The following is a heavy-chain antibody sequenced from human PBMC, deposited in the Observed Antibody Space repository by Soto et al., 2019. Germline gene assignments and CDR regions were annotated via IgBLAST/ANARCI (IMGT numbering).Heavy chain of an antibody. CDR3: ASDGHPLSSSGSIKGYYYYGMDV. Sequence: GSVKVCSKASGYNFTGHYLHLVRQAPGQGLQRAGWINPNSGDTYLAQRFQGRVTMNRDTSIGTAYMELRGLTSDDTAVYYCASDGHPLSSSGSIKGYYYYGMDVWGQGTTVTVSS. CDR2: INPNSGDT. D-gene: IGHD3-22*01. CDR1: GYNFTGHY. J-gene: IGHJ6*02. V-gene: IGHV1-2*02.